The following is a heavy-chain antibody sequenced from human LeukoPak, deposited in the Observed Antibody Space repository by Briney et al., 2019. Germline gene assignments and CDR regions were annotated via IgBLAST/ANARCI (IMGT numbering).Heavy chain of an antibody. D-gene: IGHD3-10*01. V-gene: IGHV3-30-3*01. J-gene: IGHJ4*02. CDR3: ARSVRGLGYYFDY. Sequence: GGSLRLSCAASGFTFSSYAMHWVRQAPGKGLEWVAVISYDGSNKYYADSVKGRFTISRDNSKNTLYLQMNSLRAEDTAVYYCARSVRGLGYYFDYWGQGTLVTVSS. CDR1: GFTFSSYA. CDR2: ISYDGSNK.